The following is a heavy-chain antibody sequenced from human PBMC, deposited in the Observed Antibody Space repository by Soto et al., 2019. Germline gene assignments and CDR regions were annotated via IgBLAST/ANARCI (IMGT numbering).Heavy chain of an antibody. J-gene: IGHJ5*02. CDR3: ARGSDSSGWENWFDP. CDR1: GYTFTSYD. D-gene: IGHD6-19*01. V-gene: IGHV1-8*01. CDR2: MNPNSGNT. Sequence: GASVKVSCKASGYTFTSYDIYWVRQATGQGLEWMGWMNPNSGNTGYAQKFQGRVTMTRNTSISTAYMELSSLRSEDTAVYYCARGSDSSGWENWFDPWGQGTLVTVSS.